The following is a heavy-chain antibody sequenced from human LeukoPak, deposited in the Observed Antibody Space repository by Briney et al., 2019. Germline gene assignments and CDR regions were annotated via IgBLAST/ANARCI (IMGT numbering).Heavy chain of an antibody. Sequence: GGSLRLSCAASGFAFSSYAMHWVRQAPGKGLEWVAVTSNDGINKYYSDSVKGRLTMSRDNSKNTLYLQMDSLRAEDTAVYYCARDKVSTKGYSSGWSFDYWGQGTLVTVSS. J-gene: IGHJ4*02. V-gene: IGHV3-30*04. CDR3: ARDKVSTKGYSSGWSFDY. CDR2: TSNDGINK. D-gene: IGHD6-19*01. CDR1: GFAFSSYA.